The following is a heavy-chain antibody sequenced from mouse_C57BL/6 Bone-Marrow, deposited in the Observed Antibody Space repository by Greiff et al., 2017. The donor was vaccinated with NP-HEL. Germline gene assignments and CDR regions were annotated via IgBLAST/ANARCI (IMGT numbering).Heavy chain of an antibody. CDR2: IHPNSGST. D-gene: IGHD2-2*01. J-gene: IGHJ4*01. CDR3: AGGLLWLRRRDYYAMDY. Sequence: QVQLQQPGAELVKPGASVKLSCKASGYTFTSYWMHWVKQRPGQGLEWIGMIHPNSGSTNYNEKFKRKATLTVDKSSSTAYMQLSSLTSEDSAIYYCAGGLLWLRRRDYYAMDYWGQGTSVTVSS. CDR1: GYTFTSYW. V-gene: IGHV1-64*01.